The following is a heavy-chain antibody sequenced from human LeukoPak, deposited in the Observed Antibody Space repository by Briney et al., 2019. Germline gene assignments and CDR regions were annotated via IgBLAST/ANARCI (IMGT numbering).Heavy chain of an antibody. CDR1: GGSISSSSYY. D-gene: IGHD6-13*01. CDR3: AKYSSSIDY. Sequence: PSETLSLTCTVFGGSISSSSYYWGWIRQPPGKGLEWIGSIYYSGSTYYNPSLKSRVTISVDTSKNQFSLKLSSVTAADTAVYYCAKYSSSIDYWGQGTLVTVSS. V-gene: IGHV4-39*01. J-gene: IGHJ4*02. CDR2: IYYSGST.